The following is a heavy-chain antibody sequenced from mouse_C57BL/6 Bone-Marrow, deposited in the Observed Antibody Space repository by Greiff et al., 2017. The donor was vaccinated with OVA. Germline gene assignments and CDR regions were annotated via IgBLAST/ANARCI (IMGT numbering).Heavy chain of an antibody. CDR3: ARGGYWFAY. J-gene: IGHJ3*01. CDR2: IDPSDSYT. D-gene: IGHD1-1*02. CDR1: GYTFTSYW. Sequence: QVQLQQPGAELVKPGASVKLSCKASGYTFTSYWMHWVKQRPGQGLEWIGEIDPSDSYTNYNQKFKGKSTLTVDKSSSTAYMQLSSLTSEDSAVYYCARGGYWFAYWGQGTLVTVSA. V-gene: IGHV1-69*01.